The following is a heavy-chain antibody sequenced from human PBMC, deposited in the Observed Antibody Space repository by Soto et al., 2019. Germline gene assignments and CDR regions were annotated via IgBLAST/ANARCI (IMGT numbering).Heavy chain of an antibody. J-gene: IGHJ6*02. D-gene: IGHD6-6*01. CDR3: ARGGSSSDNGMDV. V-gene: IGHV3-48*02. Sequence: EVQLVESGGGLVQPGGSLRLSCAASGFSFSTYSMNWVRQAPGKGLEWVSYISSRSYTIYYVDSVKGRFTISRDNAKNSLYLQMNSQRDEDTAVYYCARGGSSSDNGMDVWGQGTTVTVS. CDR2: ISSRSYTI. CDR1: GFSFSTYS.